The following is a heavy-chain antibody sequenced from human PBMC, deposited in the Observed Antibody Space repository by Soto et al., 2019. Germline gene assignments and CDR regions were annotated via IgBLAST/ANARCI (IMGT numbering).Heavy chain of an antibody. Sequence: SSETLSLTCTVSGGSISSYYWSWIRQPPGKGLEWIGYIYYSGSTNYNPSLKSRATISVDTSKNQFSLKLSSVTAADTAAYYCARDWYSSSWFDPWGQGTLVTVSS. CDR1: GGSISSYY. CDR2: IYYSGST. D-gene: IGHD6-6*01. CDR3: ARDWYSSSWFDP. V-gene: IGHV4-59*01. J-gene: IGHJ5*02.